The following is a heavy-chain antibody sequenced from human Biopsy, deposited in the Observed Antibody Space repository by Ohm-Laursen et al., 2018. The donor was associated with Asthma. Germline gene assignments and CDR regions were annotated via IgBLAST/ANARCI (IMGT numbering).Heavy chain of an antibody. J-gene: IGHJ3*02. D-gene: IGHD1-1*01. CDR2: ISKDASTQ. V-gene: IGHV3-30*01. CDR3: VRDGTDDAFDN. CDR1: GFSFSNFA. Sequence: SLRLSCAASGFSFSNFAIHWVRQAPGKGLEWVGVISKDASTQDYADSVKGRFTMARDNSKNTLDLQMNSLREEDTAVYYCVRDGTDDAFDNWGQGTVVSVSS.